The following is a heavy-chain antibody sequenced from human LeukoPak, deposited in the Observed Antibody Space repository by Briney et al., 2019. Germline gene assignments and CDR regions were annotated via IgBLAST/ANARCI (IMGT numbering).Heavy chain of an antibody. CDR1: GGTFSSYA. CDR2: IIPIFGTA. CDR3: AREKRGGSGSLVWFDP. J-gene: IGHJ5*02. V-gene: IGHV1-69*01. D-gene: IGHD3-10*01. Sequence: SVKVSCKASGGTFSSYAISWVRQAPGQGLEWMGGIIPIFGTANYAQKFQGRVTITADESTCTAYMELSSLRSEDTAVYYCAREKRGGSGSLVWFDPWGQGTLVTVSS.